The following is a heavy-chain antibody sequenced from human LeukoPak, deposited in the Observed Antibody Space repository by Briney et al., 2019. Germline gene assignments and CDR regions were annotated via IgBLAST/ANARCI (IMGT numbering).Heavy chain of an antibody. Sequence: PSETLSLTCAVSGGSISSSSYYWGWIRQPPGKGLEWIGSIYYSGSTYYNPSLKSRVTISVDTSKNQFSLKLSSVTAADTAVYYCARREGGSDERQYNWFDPWGQGTLVTVSS. CDR3: ARREGGSDERQYNWFDP. CDR1: GGSISSSSYY. J-gene: IGHJ5*02. CDR2: IYYSGST. D-gene: IGHD3-16*01. V-gene: IGHV4-39*01.